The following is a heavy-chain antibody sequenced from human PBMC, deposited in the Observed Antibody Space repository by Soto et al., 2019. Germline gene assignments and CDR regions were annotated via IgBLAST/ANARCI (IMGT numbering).Heavy chain of an antibody. CDR3: ARHSSEENTIDY. V-gene: IGHV4-59*01. Sequence: SETLSLTCTVSGGSISSYYWSWIRQPPGKGLEWIGYIYYSGSTNYNPSLKSRVTISVDTSKNQFSLKLSSVTAADTAVYYCARHSSEENTIDYWGQGTLVTVSS. J-gene: IGHJ4*02. D-gene: IGHD2-15*01. CDR1: GGSISSYY. CDR2: IYYSGST.